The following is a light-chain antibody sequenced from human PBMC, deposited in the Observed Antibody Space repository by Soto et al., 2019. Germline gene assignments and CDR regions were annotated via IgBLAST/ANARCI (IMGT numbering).Light chain of an antibody. Sequence: QSVLTQPLSVSGTPGQRVTISCSGGTSNIGSNTVNWYQHLPGTAPKLLMHSNNQRPSGVPDRFSGSKSGTSASLAINGLPSEDEADYYCATWGDSLNGYVFGTGTKLTVL. J-gene: IGLJ1*01. V-gene: IGLV1-44*01. CDR1: TSNIGSNT. CDR2: SNN. CDR3: ATWGDSLNGYV.